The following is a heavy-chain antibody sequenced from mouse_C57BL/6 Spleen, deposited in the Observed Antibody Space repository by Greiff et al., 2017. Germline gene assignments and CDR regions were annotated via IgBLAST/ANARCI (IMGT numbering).Heavy chain of an antibody. CDR2: IHPNSGGT. D-gene: IGHD1-1*01. CDR3: ARGGTTVGAPYCAMDD. Sequence: QVQLQQPGAELVKPGASVKLSCKASGYAFTSYWMHWVKQRPGQGLEWIGMIHPNSGGTNYNEKFKSKATLTVDKSSSTAYMQLSSLTSEDSAVYYCARGGTTVGAPYCAMDDWGKGTSVTVSS. CDR1: GYAFTSYW. V-gene: IGHV1-64*01. J-gene: IGHJ4*01.